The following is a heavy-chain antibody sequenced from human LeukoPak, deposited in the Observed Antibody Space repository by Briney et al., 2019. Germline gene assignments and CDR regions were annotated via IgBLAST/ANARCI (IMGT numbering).Heavy chain of an antibody. Sequence: SETLSLTCAVYGGSFSGYYWSWIRQPPGKGLEWIGEINHSGSTNYNPSLKSRVTISVDTSKNQFSLKLSSVTAADTAVYYCARSGPKVVALLGYWGQGTLVTVSS. D-gene: IGHD3-22*01. CDR2: INHSGST. CDR1: GGSFSGYY. CDR3: ARSGPKVVALLGY. J-gene: IGHJ4*02. V-gene: IGHV4-34*01.